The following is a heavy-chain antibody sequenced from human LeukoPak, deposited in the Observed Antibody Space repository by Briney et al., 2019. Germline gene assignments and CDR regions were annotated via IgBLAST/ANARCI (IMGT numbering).Heavy chain of an antibody. Sequence: GGSLRLSCAASGFTFSSYEMNWVRQAPGKGLEWVSSITSSGRYIYYADSVKGRFTISRDNSENSLYLQMDSLTAEDTAVYYCTRKGSQWDFLVDYWGQGTRVAVSP. CDR3: TRKGSQWDFLVDY. CDR1: GFTFSSYE. J-gene: IGHJ4*02. CDR2: ITSSGRYI. V-gene: IGHV3-21*01. D-gene: IGHD2/OR15-2a*01.